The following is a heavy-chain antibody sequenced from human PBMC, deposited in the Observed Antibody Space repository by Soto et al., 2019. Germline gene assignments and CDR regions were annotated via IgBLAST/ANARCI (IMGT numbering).Heavy chain of an antibody. V-gene: IGHV3-73*01. Sequence: GGSLRLSCAASGFTFSGSAMHWVRQASGKGLEWVGRIRSKANSYATAYAASVKGRFTISRDDSKNTAYLQMNSLKTEDTAVYYCTKTSIAAPRDYYYGMDVWGQGTTVIVSS. CDR2: IRSKANSYAT. J-gene: IGHJ6*02. CDR3: TKTSIAAPRDYYYGMDV. CDR1: GFTFSGSA. D-gene: IGHD6-6*01.